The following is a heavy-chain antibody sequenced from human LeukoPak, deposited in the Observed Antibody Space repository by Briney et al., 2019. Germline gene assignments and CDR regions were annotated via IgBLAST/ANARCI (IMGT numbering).Heavy chain of an antibody. D-gene: IGHD6-19*01. CDR3: ARDQDSGWYY. V-gene: IGHV4-38-2*02. CDR2: IYHSGST. J-gene: IGHJ4*02. CDR1: GYSISSGYY. Sequence: SETLSLTCTVSGYSISSGYYWGWIRQPPGKGLEWIGSIYHSGSTYYNPSLKSRVTISVDTSKNQFSLKLSSVTAADTAVYYCARDQDSGWYYWGQGTLVTVSS.